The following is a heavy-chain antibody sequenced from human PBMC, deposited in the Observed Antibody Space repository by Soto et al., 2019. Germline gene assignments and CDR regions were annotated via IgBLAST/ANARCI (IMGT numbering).Heavy chain of an antibody. CDR3: AKDIPNYDFWSGYLPYMDV. Sequence: GGSLRLSCAASGFTFSSYAMSWVRQAPGKGLEWVSAISGSGGSTYYADSVKGRFTISRDNSKNTLYLQMNSLRAEDTAVYYCAKDIPNYDFWSGYLPYMDVWGQGTTVTVSS. CDR2: ISGSGGST. D-gene: IGHD3-3*01. V-gene: IGHV3-23*01. CDR1: GFTFSSYA. J-gene: IGHJ6*02.